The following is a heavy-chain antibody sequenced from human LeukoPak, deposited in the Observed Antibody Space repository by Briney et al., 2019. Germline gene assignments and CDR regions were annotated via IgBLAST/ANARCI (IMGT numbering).Heavy chain of an antibody. CDR2: ISYDGSNK. D-gene: IGHD5-24*01. J-gene: IGHJ4*02. Sequence: PGGSLRLSCAASGFTFSGSAMHWVRQAPGKGLEGVAVISYDGSNKYYADSVKGRFTISRDNSKNTLYLQMNSLRAEDTAVYYCARVRWLQCFDYWGQGTLVTVSS. V-gene: IGHV3-30*04. CDR3: ARVRWLQCFDY. CDR1: GFTFSGSA.